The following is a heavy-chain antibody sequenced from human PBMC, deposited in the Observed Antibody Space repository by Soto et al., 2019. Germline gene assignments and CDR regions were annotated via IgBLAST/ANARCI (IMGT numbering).Heavy chain of an antibody. CDR2: IYYSGTT. V-gene: IGHV4-31*03. J-gene: IGHJ4*02. D-gene: IGHD6-13*01. CDR3: AREPRVAAAGLFDY. CDR1: GGSISSGGSY. Sequence: QVQLQESGPGLVKPSQTLSLTCTVSGGSISSGGSYWSWIRQHPGKGLEWIGYIYYSGTTYYNPSLKSRVTMSVDTSNNQFSLKLTSVTAADTAVYYCAREPRVAAAGLFDYWGQGTLVTVSS.